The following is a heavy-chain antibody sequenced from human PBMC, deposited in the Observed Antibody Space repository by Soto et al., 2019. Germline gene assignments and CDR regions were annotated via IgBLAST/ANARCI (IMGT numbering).Heavy chain of an antibody. CDR1: GYTFTSYA. V-gene: IGHV1-3*01. Sequence: GASVKVSCKASGYTFTSYAMHWVRQAPGQRLEWMGWINAGNGNTKYSQKFQGRVTITRDTSASTAYMELSSLRSEDTAVYYFARGPDYDFWSGYGLEFDPWGQGTLVTVSP. D-gene: IGHD3-3*01. CDR2: INAGNGNT. CDR3: ARGPDYDFWSGYGLEFDP. J-gene: IGHJ5*02.